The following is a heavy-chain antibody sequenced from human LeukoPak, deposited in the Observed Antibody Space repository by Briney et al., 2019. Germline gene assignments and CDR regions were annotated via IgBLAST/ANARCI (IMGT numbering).Heavy chain of an antibody. V-gene: IGHV3-23*01. CDR1: GFTFANYD. D-gene: IGHD3-16*01. Sequence: GGSLRLSCAASGFTFANYDMNWVRQAPGKGLEWVSVIRASFTPYYAESVKGRFTISRDNSKNTLYLQMNSLRAEDTAVYYCARDQSQSYHGGVGCWGQGTLVTVSS. CDR3: ARDQSQSYHGGVGC. CDR2: IRASFTP. J-gene: IGHJ4*02.